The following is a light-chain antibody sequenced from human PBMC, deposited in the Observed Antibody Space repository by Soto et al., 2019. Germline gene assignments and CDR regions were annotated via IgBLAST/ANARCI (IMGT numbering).Light chain of an antibody. J-gene: IGKJ2*01. CDR1: RSFASNY. V-gene: IGKV3-20*01. Sequence: EMVLTQSPATLTLSPGERATLSCRASRSFASNYLARYQHKPGQAPRLLIYAASSRATGIPDRFLGSGSGTDFTLTISRLEPDDSAVYYCHHYDSSPPYTFGQGTKLEIK. CDR2: AAS. CDR3: HHYDSSPPYT.